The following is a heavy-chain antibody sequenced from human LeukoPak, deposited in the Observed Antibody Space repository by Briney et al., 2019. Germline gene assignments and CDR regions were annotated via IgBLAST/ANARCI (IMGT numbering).Heavy chain of an antibody. J-gene: IGHJ4*02. CDR3: ARHATYYDILTGYYNFDY. CDR1: GDSVTNINYY. Sequence: PSETLSLTCTVSGDSVTNINYYWGWIRQPPGKGLEWIGSIYYSGYTYDNPSLKSRVAISVGTSKNQFSLKLTSVTAADTAVYYCARHATYYDILTGYYNFDYWGQGTLVTVSS. D-gene: IGHD3-9*01. V-gene: IGHV4-39*01. CDR2: IYYSGYT.